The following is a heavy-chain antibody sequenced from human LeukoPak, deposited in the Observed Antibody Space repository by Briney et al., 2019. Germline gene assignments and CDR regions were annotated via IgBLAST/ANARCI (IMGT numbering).Heavy chain of an antibody. J-gene: IGHJ4*02. V-gene: IGHV3-23*03. Sequence: PGGSLRLSCAASGFTFSSFAMSWARQAPGKGLEWVSVIYSGGSTYYVDSVKGRFTISRDNSKNTLYLQMNSLRAEDTAVYYCAKTDWLPPNPDYWGQGTLVTVSS. CDR3: AKTDWLPPNPDY. CDR1: GFTFSSFA. D-gene: IGHD3-9*01. CDR2: IYSGGST.